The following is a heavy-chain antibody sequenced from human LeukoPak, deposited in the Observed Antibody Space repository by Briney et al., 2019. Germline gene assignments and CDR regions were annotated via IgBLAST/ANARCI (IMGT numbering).Heavy chain of an antibody. J-gene: IGHJ2*01. D-gene: IGHD6-19*01. CDR3: ARGIAVAGKPWYFDL. V-gene: IGHV1-18*01. CDR1: GYTFTSYG. Sequence: GASVKVSCKASGYTFTSYGIGWVRQAPGRGLEWMGWISAYNGNTNYAQKLQGRVTMTTDTSTSTAYMELRSLRSDDTAVYYCARGIAVAGKPWYFDLWGRGTLVTVSS. CDR2: ISAYNGNT.